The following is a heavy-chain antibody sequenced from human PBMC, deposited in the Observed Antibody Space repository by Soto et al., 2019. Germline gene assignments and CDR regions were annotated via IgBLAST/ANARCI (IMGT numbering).Heavy chain of an antibody. D-gene: IGHD2-2*01. V-gene: IGHV4-31*03. CDR1: GGSISSGGYY. CDR3: ARGFKGFVVVPAATQRGGMDV. J-gene: IGHJ6*02. Sequence: QVQLQESGPGLVKPSQTLSLTCTVSGGSISSGGYYWSWIRQHPGKGLEWIGYIYYSGSTYYNPSLKSRVTISVDTSKNQFSLKLSSVTAADTAVYYCARGFKGFVVVPAATQRGGMDVWGQGTTVTVSS. CDR2: IYYSGST.